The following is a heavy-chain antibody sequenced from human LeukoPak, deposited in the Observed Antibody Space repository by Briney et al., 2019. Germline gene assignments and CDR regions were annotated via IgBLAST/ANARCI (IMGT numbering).Heavy chain of an antibody. V-gene: IGHV3-23*05. CDR2: IHPSGINT. CDR3: ARDPSTLLPTDDS. J-gene: IGHJ4*02. D-gene: IGHD2-2*01. Sequence: PGGSLRLSCVGSGFNFMQYGMMWVRRAPGKGLEWVSTIHPSGINTHHADSVKGRFTISRDNSKNTLYLQVNSLRVEDTAIYYCARDPSTLLPTDDSWGQGTLVAVSS. CDR1: GFNFMQYG.